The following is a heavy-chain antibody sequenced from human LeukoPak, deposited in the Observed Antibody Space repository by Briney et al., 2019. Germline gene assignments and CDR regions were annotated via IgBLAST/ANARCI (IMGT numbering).Heavy chain of an antibody. D-gene: IGHD3-3*01. CDR3: ARDARGWSGFDY. V-gene: IGHV4-4*07. J-gene: IGHJ4*02. CDR1: GGSISSYY. CDR2: IYTTGNT. Sequence: ASETLFLTCSVSGGSISSYYWSWIRQPAGKGREWIGRIYTTGNTDYNPSLKSRVTMSVDTSKNQFSLNLSSVTAADTAVYYCARDARGWSGFDYWGQGTLVTVSS.